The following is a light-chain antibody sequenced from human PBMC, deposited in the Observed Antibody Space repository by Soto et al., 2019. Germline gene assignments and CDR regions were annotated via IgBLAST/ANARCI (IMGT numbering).Light chain of an antibody. Sequence: SYELTQPPSVSVSPGQTARITCSGDKLGDKYARWFQQKPGQSPVLVIYQDSKRPSGIPERFSGANSWNTATLTISGTQAMDEADDYCQAWDGSTKVVFGGGTKLTVL. CDR2: QDS. CDR1: KLGDKY. CDR3: QAWDGSTKVV. J-gene: IGLJ2*01. V-gene: IGLV3-1*01.